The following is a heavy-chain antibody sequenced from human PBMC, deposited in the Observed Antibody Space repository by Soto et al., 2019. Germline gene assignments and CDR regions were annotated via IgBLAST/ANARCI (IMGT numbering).Heavy chain of an antibody. J-gene: IGHJ4*02. V-gene: IGHV2-5*01. Sequence: QITLKESGPTLVKPTQTLTLTCTFSGFSLSTSGVGVGWIRQPPGKALEWLALIYWNDDKRYSPSLKSRLTITKDTSKNQVVLTMTNMDPVDTATYYCAQRPGNYGRDSWGYWGQGTLVTVSS. CDR1: GFSLSTSGVG. D-gene: IGHD2-15*01. CDR2: IYWNDDK. CDR3: AQRPGNYGRDSWGY.